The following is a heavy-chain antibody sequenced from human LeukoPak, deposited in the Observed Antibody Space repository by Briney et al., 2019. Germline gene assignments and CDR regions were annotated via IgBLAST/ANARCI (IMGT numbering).Heavy chain of an antibody. CDR2: ISSSGSTI. Sequence: GESLRLSCEASGFIFSDYVMIWVRQAPGKGLEWVSYISSSGSTIYYADSVKGRFTISRDNSKNTLYLQMNSLRAEDTAVYYCAKGGWWYAFDIWGQGTMVTVSS. J-gene: IGHJ3*02. V-gene: IGHV3-48*01. D-gene: IGHD2-15*01. CDR1: GFIFSDYV. CDR3: AKGGWWYAFDI.